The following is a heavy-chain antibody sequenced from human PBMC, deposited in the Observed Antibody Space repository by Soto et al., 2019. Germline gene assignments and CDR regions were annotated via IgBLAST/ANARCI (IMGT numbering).Heavy chain of an antibody. D-gene: IGHD3-3*01. CDR3: AKDPIENYDFWSGYYTDAFDI. V-gene: IGHV1-46*01. Sequence: GASVKVSCKASGYTFTSYYMHWLRQAPGQGLEWMGIINPSGGSTSYAQKVQGRVTMTRDTSTSTVYMELSSLRSEDTAVYYCAKDPIENYDFWSGYYTDAFDIWGQGTMVTVSS. CDR1: GYTFTSYY. J-gene: IGHJ3*02. CDR2: INPSGGST.